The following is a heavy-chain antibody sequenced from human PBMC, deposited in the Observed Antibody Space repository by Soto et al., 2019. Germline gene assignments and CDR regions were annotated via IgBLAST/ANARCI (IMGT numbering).Heavy chain of an antibody. Sequence: SETLSLTCTVSGGSISSYYWSWIRQPPGKGLEWIGYIYYSGSTNYNPSLKSRVTISVDTSKNQFSLKLSSVTAADTAVYYCARNYDILTGYSSVYFDYWGQGTLVTVSS. J-gene: IGHJ4*02. CDR1: GGSISSYY. CDR3: ARNYDILTGYSSVYFDY. V-gene: IGHV4-59*01. D-gene: IGHD3-9*01. CDR2: IYYSGST.